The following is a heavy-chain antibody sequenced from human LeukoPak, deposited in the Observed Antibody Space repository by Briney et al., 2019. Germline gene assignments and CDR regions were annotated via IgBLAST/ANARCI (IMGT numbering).Heavy chain of an antibody. CDR2: INHSGST. CDR3: ARESRYYYDSSVYYGY. D-gene: IGHD3-22*01. Sequence: SETLSLTCAVYGGSFSGYYWSWIRQPPGKGLEWIGEINHSGSTNYNPSLKSRVTISVDTSKNQFSLKLSSVTAADTAVYYCARESRYYYDSSVYYGYWGKGTLVTVSS. J-gene: IGHJ4*02. CDR1: GGSFSGYY. V-gene: IGHV4-34*01.